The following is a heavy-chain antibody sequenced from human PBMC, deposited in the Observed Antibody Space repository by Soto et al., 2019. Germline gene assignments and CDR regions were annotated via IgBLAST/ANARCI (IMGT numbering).Heavy chain of an antibody. D-gene: IGHD3-10*01. CDR3: ARGGEANYYTAGSPPNY. Sequence: QVQLVQSGAEVKKPGSSVKVSCKASGGTSSSYTISWVRQAPGQGLEWVGGIIPIFGTTTYAQKFLDRVTITADESTSTAYMELSSLGSEDTAVYYCARGGEANYYTAGSPPNYRGQGTLVTVSS. CDR2: IIPIFGTT. CDR1: GGTSSSYT. V-gene: IGHV1-69*01. J-gene: IGHJ4*02.